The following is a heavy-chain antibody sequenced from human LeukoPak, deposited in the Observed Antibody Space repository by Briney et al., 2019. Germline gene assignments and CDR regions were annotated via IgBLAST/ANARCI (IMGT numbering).Heavy chain of an antibody. Sequence: SVKVSCKASGYTFTGYYMHWVRQAPGQGLEWMGRIIPILGIANYAQKFQGRVTITADKSTSTAYMELSSLRSEDTAVYYCASIGYSSSWDFDYWGQGTLVTVSS. CDR3: ASIGYSSSWDFDY. CDR2: IIPILGIA. V-gene: IGHV1-69*02. J-gene: IGHJ4*02. CDR1: GYTFTGYY. D-gene: IGHD6-13*01.